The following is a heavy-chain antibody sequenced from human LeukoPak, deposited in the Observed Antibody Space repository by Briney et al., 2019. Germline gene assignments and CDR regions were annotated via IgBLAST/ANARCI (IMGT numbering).Heavy chain of an antibody. CDR2: INHSGST. Sequence: SETLSLTCTVSGGSISSYYWSWIRQPPGKGLEWIGEINHSGSTNYNPSLKSRVTISVDTSKNQFSLKLSSVTAADTAVYYCARANSIVGATVPFDYWGQGTLVTVSS. CDR1: GGSISSYY. D-gene: IGHD1-26*01. V-gene: IGHV4-34*01. J-gene: IGHJ4*02. CDR3: ARANSIVGATVPFDY.